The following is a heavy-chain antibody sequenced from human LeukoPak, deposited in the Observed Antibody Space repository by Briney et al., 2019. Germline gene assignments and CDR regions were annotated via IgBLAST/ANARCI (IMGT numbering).Heavy chain of an antibody. V-gene: IGHV3-33*01. Sequence: AGGSLRLSCAASGFTFSSYGMHWVRQAPGKGLEWVAVIWYDGSNKYYADSVKGRFTISRDNAKNSLDLQMNSLRDEDTAVYYCARPSRSTGPAYWGQGTLVTVSS. CDR2: IWYDGSNK. J-gene: IGHJ4*02. CDR1: GFTFSSYG. D-gene: IGHD2-2*01. CDR3: ARPSRSTGPAY.